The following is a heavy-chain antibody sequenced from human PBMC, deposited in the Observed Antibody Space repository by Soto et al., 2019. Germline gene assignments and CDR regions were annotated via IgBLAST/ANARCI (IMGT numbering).Heavy chain of an antibody. D-gene: IGHD6-19*01. V-gene: IGHV2-5*02. CDR3: AHIVVAGLGYYFDY. CDR2: IYWDDDK. J-gene: IGHJ4*02. Sequence: QITLKESGPTLVKPTQTLTLTCTFSGFSLSSTRMAVGWLRQPPGKALEWLALIYWDDDKRSSPFLKSRPTITKDTSKNQVVITMSNMDPVDTARYYCAHIVVAGLGYYFDYWGQGTLVTVSS. CDR1: GFSLSSTRMA.